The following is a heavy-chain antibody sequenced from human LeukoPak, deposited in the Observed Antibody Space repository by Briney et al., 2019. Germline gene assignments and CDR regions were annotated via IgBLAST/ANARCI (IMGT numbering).Heavy chain of an antibody. Sequence: SETLSLTCSVSGGPISSTSYYWGWIRPPPGKGLEWIGNIYYSGSTYYNPSLKSRVTTSVDTSKNQFSLKLSSVTAADTAVYYCARQDKYTSGWSGGVYWGQGTLVTVFS. CDR1: GGPISSTSYY. D-gene: IGHD6-19*01. CDR3: ARQDKYTSGWSGGVY. CDR2: IYYSGST. J-gene: IGHJ4*02. V-gene: IGHV4-39*01.